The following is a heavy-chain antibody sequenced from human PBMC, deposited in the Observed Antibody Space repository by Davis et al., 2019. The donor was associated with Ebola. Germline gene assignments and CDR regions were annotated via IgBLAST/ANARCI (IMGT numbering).Heavy chain of an antibody. CDR3: AREGGSYYDSSGYVFDI. CDR1: GYRFTSYY. V-gene: IGHV1-46*01. CDR2: INPITGGT. Sequence: ASVTVPCQASGYRFTSYYMHWVRQAPGQGLEWMGIINPITGGTSYAQNFQVRVNMTRDTATSTVYMELSSLRSEDTAVYYCAREGGSYYDSSGYVFDIWGQGTMVKVSS. D-gene: IGHD3-22*01. J-gene: IGHJ3*02.